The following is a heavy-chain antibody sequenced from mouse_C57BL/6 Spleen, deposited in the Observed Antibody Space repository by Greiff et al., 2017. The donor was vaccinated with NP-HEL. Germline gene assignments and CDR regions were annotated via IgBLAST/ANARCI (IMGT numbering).Heavy chain of an antibody. D-gene: IGHD1-1*01. Sequence: EVQRVESGGGLVKPGGSLKLSCAASGFTFSSYAMSWVRQTPEKRLEWVATISDGGSYTYYPDNVKGRFTISRDNAKNNLYLQMSHLKSEDTAMYYCASPTTVVATDYAMDYWGQGTSVTVSS. CDR1: GFTFSSYA. CDR2: ISDGGSYT. CDR3: ASPTTVVATDYAMDY. V-gene: IGHV5-4*01. J-gene: IGHJ4*01.